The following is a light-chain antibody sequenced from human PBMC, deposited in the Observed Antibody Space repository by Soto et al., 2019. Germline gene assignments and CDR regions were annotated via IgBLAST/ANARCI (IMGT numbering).Light chain of an antibody. CDR1: QTINNL. Sequence: DIQMTQSPSTLSASVGDRVSITGRASQTINNLMAWYQQKPGQAPKLLIYKASNLETGVPSRFSGSGSGTEFTLTIRSLQPDDFATYYCQQYSSYPSLTFGGGT. J-gene: IGKJ4*01. V-gene: IGKV1-5*03. CDR3: QQYSSYPSLT. CDR2: KAS.